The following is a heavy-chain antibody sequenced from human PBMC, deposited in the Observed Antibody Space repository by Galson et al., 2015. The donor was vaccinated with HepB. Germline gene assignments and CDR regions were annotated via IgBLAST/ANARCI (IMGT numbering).Heavy chain of an antibody. Sequence: SVKVSCKASGYTFTSFGISWVRQAPGQGLEWMGWISTYSDNTNYAQKFQGRVTISADKSINTAYLQWSSLKASDSAMYYCARHKYSTSLNDALAMWGQGTMVTVS. J-gene: IGHJ3*02. CDR2: ISTYSDNT. CDR3: ARHKYSTSLNDALAM. V-gene: IGHV1-18*01. D-gene: IGHD6-13*01. CDR1: GYTFTSFG.